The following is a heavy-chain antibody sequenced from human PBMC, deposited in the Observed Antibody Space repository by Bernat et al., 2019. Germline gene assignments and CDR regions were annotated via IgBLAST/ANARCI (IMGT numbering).Heavy chain of an antibody. J-gene: IGHJ4*02. V-gene: IGHV3-53*02. Sequence: EVQLVETGGGLIQPGGSLRLSCAASRFTVSNNYMSWVRQAPGKGLQWVSVIYSVGSTYYADSVKGRFTISRDNSKNTLYLQMNSLRAEDTAVYYCARVPQQLGYCFDYWGQGTLVTVSS. CDR3: ARVPQQLGYCFDY. CDR1: RFTVSNNY. CDR2: IYSVGST. D-gene: IGHD6-6*01.